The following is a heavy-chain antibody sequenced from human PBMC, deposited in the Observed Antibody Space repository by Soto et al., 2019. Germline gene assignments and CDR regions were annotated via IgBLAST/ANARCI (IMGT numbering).Heavy chain of an antibody. CDR3: ARQDGYALYYFDS. D-gene: IGHD5-12*01. CDR2: IYPADSDT. CDR1: GYSFTNYW. Sequence: GESLKISCNGSGYSFTNYWIGWVPQMPGKGLEWMGIIYPADSDTRYSPSFQGQVTISADKSISTAYLQWSSLKASDTAMYYCARQDGYALYYFDSWGQGTLVTVSS. V-gene: IGHV5-51*01. J-gene: IGHJ4*02.